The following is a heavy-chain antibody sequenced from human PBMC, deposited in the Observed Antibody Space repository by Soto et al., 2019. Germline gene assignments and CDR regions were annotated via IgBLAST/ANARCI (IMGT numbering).Heavy chain of an antibody. V-gene: IGHV4-61*01. CDR1: GGSVSSGRYY. Sequence: SETLSLTCTVSGGSVSSGRYYWSWIRQPPGKGLEWIGYIYYSGLTNYSPSLKSRVAISIDTSKNQFSLILSSVTAADTAVYYCVRTPTSPRRFDSWGQGTLVTVS. CDR2: IYYSGLT. J-gene: IGHJ5*01. D-gene: IGHD2-15*01. CDR3: VRTPTSPRRFDS.